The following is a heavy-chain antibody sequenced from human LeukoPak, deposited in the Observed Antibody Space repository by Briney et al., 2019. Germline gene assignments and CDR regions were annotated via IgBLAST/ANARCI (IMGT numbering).Heavy chain of an antibody. D-gene: IGHD2-15*01. V-gene: IGHV4-61*08. CDR2: IYYSGST. J-gene: IGHJ3*02. CDR3: ARGYCSGGSCPYDAFDI. Sequence: SETLSLTCTVSGGSISSGDYYWSWIRQPPGKGLEWIGYIYYSGSTNYNPSLKSRVTISVDTSKNQFSLKLSSVTAADTAVYYCARGYCSGGSCPYDAFDIWGQGTMVTVSS. CDR1: GGSISSGDYY.